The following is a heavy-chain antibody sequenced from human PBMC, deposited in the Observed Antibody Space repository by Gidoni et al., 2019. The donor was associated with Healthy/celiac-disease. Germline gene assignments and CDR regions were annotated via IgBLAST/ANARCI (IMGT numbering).Heavy chain of an antibody. D-gene: IGHD3-3*01. Sequence: QLQLQQRGAGLLLPSEPLSLTCALYGVSFSGYYWSWIRQPPGKGLEWIGEINHSGSTNYNPSRKSRVTISVDTSKNQFSLKLSSVTAADTAVYYCARGRRFFLYGMDVWGQGTTVTVSS. CDR1: GVSFSGYY. V-gene: IGHV4-34*01. J-gene: IGHJ6*02. CDR2: INHSGST. CDR3: ARGRRFFLYGMDV.